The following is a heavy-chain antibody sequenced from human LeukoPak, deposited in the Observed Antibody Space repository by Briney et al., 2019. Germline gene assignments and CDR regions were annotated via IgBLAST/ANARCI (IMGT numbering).Heavy chain of an antibody. Sequence: PGGSLTLSCVASRFTLHEYRMSWLRPPPARGREWVCGIHWNGGSTGYADSMKRRYTISRDNAKNSMYLQMNSLRAEDTALYHCARDKLHRIAAAASNYYYYYMGVWGKGTTVTVSS. CDR3: ARDKLHRIAAAASNYYYYYMGV. J-gene: IGHJ6*03. D-gene: IGHD6-13*01. V-gene: IGHV3-20*01. CDR2: IHWNGGST. CDR1: RFTLHEYR.